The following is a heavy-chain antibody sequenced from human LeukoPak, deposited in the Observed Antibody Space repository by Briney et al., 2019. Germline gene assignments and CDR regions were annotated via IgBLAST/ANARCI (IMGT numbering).Heavy chain of an antibody. V-gene: IGHV3-23*01. CDR2: SSGSGGST. D-gene: IGHD6-13*01. CDR1: GFTFSSYA. Sequence: PGGSLRLSCAASGFTFSSYAMSWVRQAPGKGLEWVSASSGSGGSTYYADSVKGRFTISRDNSKNTLYLQMNSLRAEDTAVYYCATVHSSSWYDWFDPWGQGTLVTVSS. J-gene: IGHJ5*02. CDR3: ATVHSSSWYDWFDP.